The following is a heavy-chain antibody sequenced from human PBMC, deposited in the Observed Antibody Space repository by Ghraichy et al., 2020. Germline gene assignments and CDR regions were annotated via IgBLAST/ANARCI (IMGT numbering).Heavy chain of an antibody. CDR1: GYNFISYY. J-gene: IGHJ6*02. CDR2: INVSGGGT. CDR3: AHNGGYGRGGSCLGMDV. D-gene: IGHD2-15*01. V-gene: IGHV1-46*01. Sequence: ASVKVSCKASGYNFISYYMHWVREAPGQGLEWMGLINVSGGGTTYAQKFQGRVTMTSDTSTSTVYMQLSSLRSEDTAVYYCAHNGGYGRGGSCLGMDVWGQGTTVIVSS.